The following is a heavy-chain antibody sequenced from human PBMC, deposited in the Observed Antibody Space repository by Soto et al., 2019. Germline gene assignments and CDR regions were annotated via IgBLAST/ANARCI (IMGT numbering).Heavy chain of an antibody. CDR1: GYTFTSYD. D-gene: IGHD2-8*01. J-gene: IGHJ6*02. Sequence: GASVKVSCKASGYTFTSYDINWVRQATGQGLEWMGWMNPNSGNTGYAQKFQGRVTMTRNTSISTAYMELSSLRSEDTAVYYCARVAGVTNGVRDYGMDVWGQGTTVTVSS. CDR2: MNPNSGNT. V-gene: IGHV1-8*01. CDR3: ARVAGVTNGVRDYGMDV.